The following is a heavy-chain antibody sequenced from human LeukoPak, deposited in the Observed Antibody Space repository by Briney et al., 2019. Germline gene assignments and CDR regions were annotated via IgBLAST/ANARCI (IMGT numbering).Heavy chain of an antibody. V-gene: IGHV3-23*01. D-gene: IGHD3-22*01. CDR1: GFTFSSYS. CDR2: IHGSGTKT. J-gene: IGHJ4*02. Sequence: GGSLRLSCAASGFTFSSYSMNWVRQTPQKGLEWVSIIHGSGTKTYYADSVKGRFTISRDNSKNTLYLQMNSLRADDTAVYYCVRRDYCDSNDLVKPFFDYWGQGTLVTVSS. CDR3: VRRDYCDSNDLVKPFFDY.